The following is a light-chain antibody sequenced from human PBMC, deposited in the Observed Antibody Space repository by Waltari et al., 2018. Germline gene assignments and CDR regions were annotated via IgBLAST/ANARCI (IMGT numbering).Light chain of an antibody. V-gene: IGLV3-25*03. CDR1: ALPKQY. Sequence: SYELTQPPSVSVSPGQTATITCPGDALPKQYAFWYQQKPGQAPVLGTYKDTWRPSGIPDRFSGSTSGTTVTLTISGVQAEDEADYYCQSADSTSTHVVFGGGTKLTVL. CDR2: KDT. J-gene: IGLJ2*01. CDR3: QSADSTSTHVV.